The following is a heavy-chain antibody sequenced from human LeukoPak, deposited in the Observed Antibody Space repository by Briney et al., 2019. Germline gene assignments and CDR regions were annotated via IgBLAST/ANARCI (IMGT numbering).Heavy chain of an antibody. V-gene: IGHV3-30-3*01. D-gene: IGHD3-22*01. CDR3: ARAPGGYYPLFDY. CDR1: GFTFSNYA. Sequence: PGGPLRLSCAASGFTFSNYAMSWVRLAPGKGLEWVAVISYDGSNKYYADSVKGRFTISRDNSKNTLYLQMNSLRAEDTAVYYCARAPGGYYPLFDYWGQGTLVTVSS. CDR2: ISYDGSNK. J-gene: IGHJ4*02.